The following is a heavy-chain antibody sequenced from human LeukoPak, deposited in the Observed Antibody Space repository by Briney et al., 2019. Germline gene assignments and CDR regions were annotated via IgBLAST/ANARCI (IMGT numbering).Heavy chain of an antibody. Sequence: SETLSLTCTVSGGSISSSSYYWGWIRQPPGKGLEWIGSIYYSGSTYYNPSLKSRVTISVDTSKNQFSLKLSSVTAAGTAVYYCARRGYSSGWYCFDYWGQGTLVTVSS. CDR2: IYYSGST. D-gene: IGHD6-19*01. CDR1: GGSISSSSYY. CDR3: ARRGYSSGWYCFDY. V-gene: IGHV4-39*01. J-gene: IGHJ4*02.